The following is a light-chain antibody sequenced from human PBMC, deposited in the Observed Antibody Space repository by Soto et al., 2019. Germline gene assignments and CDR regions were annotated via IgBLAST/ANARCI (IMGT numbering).Light chain of an antibody. J-gene: IGLJ3*02. V-gene: IGLV1-44*01. CDR2: SND. CDR3: AAWDDSLNGWV. Sequence: QSVLTQPPSASGTPGQRVSLSCSGRSSNIGSNTVNWYQQLPGTAPKVLIYSNDQRPSWIPDRFSASKSGTSASLAISGLQSGDEADYYCAAWDDSLNGWVFGGGTQLTVL. CDR1: SSNIGSNT.